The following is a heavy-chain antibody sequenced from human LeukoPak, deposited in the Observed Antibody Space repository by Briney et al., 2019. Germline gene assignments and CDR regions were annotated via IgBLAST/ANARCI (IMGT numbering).Heavy chain of an antibody. CDR3: AKDGKVVVVAATWSFFDY. CDR2: ISGSGGST. J-gene: IGHJ4*02. CDR1: GFTFSSYA. D-gene: IGHD2-15*01. V-gene: IGHV3-23*01. Sequence: PGGSLRLSCAASGFTFSSYAMSWVRQAPGKGLEWVSAISGSGGSTYYADSVKGRFTISRDNSKNTLYLQMNSLRAEDTAVYYCAKDGKVVVVAATWSFFDYWGQGTLVTVSS.